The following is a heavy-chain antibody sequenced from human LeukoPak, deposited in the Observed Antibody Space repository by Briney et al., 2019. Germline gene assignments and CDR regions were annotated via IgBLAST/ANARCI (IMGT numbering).Heavy chain of an antibody. CDR2: MNGGNGNT. CDR3: ARGRGTSGSNRDFYYYYYMDV. J-gene: IGHJ6*03. Sequence: GASVKVSCKSSGYTFTSYAMNWVRQAPGQRPEWMGWMNGGNGNTKYSQKFQGRITLIRDTSAATAYMELSSLRHDDLAVYYCARGRGTSGSNRDFYYYYYMDVWGKGTTVTVSS. CDR1: GYTFTSYA. D-gene: IGHD2-15*01. V-gene: IGHV1-3*01.